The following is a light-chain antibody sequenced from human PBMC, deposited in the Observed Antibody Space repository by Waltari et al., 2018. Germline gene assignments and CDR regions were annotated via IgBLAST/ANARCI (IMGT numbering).Light chain of an antibody. CDR3: NQYYDLPRT. CDR1: HSLLYSSNNKHY. J-gene: IGKJ4*01. CDR2: WAS. V-gene: IGKV4-1*01. Sequence: DFVMTQSPDSLAVSLGERVTINCKSSHSLLYSSNNKHYLAWYQQKPGQPPKLLISWASTRESGVPSRFSGRGSVIDFTLTISGLQAEDVAVYYCNQYYDLPRTFGGGPKVEIK.